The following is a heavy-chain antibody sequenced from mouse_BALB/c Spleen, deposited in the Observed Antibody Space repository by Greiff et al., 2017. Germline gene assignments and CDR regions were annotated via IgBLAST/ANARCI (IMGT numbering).Heavy chain of an antibody. V-gene: IGHV7-3*02. CDR1: GFTFTDYY. CDR3: ARDTPYYAMDY. Sequence: EVQLVESGGGLVQPGGSLRLSCATSGFTFTDYYMHWVRQPPGKALEWLGFIRNKANGYKTAYSASVKGRFTISRDNSHSILYLQMNTLRAEDSATYYWARDTPYYAMDYWGQGTSVTVSS. J-gene: IGHJ4*01. CDR2: IRNKANGYKT.